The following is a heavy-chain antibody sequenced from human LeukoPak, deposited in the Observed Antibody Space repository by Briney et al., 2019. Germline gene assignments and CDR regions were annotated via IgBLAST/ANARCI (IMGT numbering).Heavy chain of an antibody. J-gene: IGHJ6*03. CDR3: AKDTPQRSARGYYYYMDV. V-gene: IGHV3-23*01. CDR2: ISGSGGST. CDR1: GFTLSSYA. Sequence: GGSLRLSCAASGFTLSSYAMSWVRQAPGKGLEWVSAISGSGGSTYYADSVKGRFTISRDNSKNTLYLQMNSLRAEDTAVYYCAKDTPQRSARGYYYYMDVWGKGTTVTVCS. D-gene: IGHD6-25*01.